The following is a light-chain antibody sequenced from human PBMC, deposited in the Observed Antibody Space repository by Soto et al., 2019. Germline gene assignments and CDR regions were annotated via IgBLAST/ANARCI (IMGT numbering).Light chain of an antibody. Sequence: EIVLTQSPATQSLSPGERATLSCRASQSVSSYLAWYQRKPGQPPRLLIYDASNRATGIPARFSGSGSGTDFTLTISSLEPEDFAVYYCQRRSNWSTTFGQGTKVDIK. V-gene: IGKV3-11*01. CDR1: QSVSSY. CDR3: QRRSNWSTT. CDR2: DAS. J-gene: IGKJ1*01.